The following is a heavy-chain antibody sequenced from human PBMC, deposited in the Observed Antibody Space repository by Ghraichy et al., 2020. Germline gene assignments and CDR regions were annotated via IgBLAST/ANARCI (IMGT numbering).Heavy chain of an antibody. CDR2: INPSGGTT. CDR1: GYTFTSYY. J-gene: IGHJ4*02. Sequence: ASVKVSCKASGYTFTSYYMHWVRQAPGQGLEWMGIINRQAPGQGLEWMGIINPSGGTTTYAQKLQGRVTMTRDTSTSTAYMELSSLRSEDTAVYYCARGAYGGNSGFDYWGQGTLVTVSS. D-gene: IGHD4-23*01. V-gene: IGHV1-46*04. CDR3: ARGAYGGNSGFDY.